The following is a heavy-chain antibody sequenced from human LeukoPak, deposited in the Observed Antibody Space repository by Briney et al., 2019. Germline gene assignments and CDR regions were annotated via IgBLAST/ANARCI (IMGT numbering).Heavy chain of an antibody. CDR3: ARDPTVTTAYFDY. D-gene: IGHD4-17*01. CDR2: ISYDGSNK. V-gene: IGHV3-30*03. CDR1: GFTFSSYS. Sequence: GGSLRLSCAASGFTFSSYSMNWVRQAPGKGLEWVAVISYDGSNKYYADSVKGRFTISRDNSKNTLYLQMNSLRAEDTAVYYCARDPTVTTAYFDYWGQGTLVTVSS. J-gene: IGHJ4*02.